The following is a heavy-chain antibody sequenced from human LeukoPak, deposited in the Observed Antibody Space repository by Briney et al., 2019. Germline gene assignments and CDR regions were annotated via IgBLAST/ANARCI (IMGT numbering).Heavy chain of an antibody. D-gene: IGHD1-7*01. CDR1: GFTFSSYW. J-gene: IGHJ4*02. V-gene: IGHV3-74*01. CDR2: INSDGSST. Sequence: GGSLRLSCAASGFTFSSYWMHWVRQAPGKGLVWVSRINSDGSSTSYADSVKGRFTTYRDNAKNSLYLQMNSLRADDTAVYYCVREANWNYGYWGQGTLVTVSS. CDR3: VREANWNYGY.